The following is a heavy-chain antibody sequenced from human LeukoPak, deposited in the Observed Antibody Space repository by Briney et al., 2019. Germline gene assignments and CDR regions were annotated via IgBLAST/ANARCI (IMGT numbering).Heavy chain of an antibody. Sequence: SSETLSLTCAVYGGSFSGYYWSWIRQPPGKGLGWIGEINHSGSTNYNPSLKSRVTISVDTSKNQFSLKLSSVTAADTAVYYCARADRNRIVVVVAARRPFDYWGQGTLVTVSS. CDR1: GGSFSGYY. D-gene: IGHD2-15*01. CDR2: INHSGST. V-gene: IGHV4-34*01. J-gene: IGHJ4*02. CDR3: ARADRNRIVVVVAARRPFDY.